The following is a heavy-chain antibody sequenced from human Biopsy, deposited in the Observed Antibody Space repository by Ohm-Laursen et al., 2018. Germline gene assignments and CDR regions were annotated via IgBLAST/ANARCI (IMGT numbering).Heavy chain of an antibody. J-gene: IGHJ5*02. CDR3: ARDYDTSGYYYVS. V-gene: IGHV4-39*01. CDR2: IFYLGCT. CDR1: GGSISNNNYY. Sequence: SDTLSLTCTVSGGSISNNNYYWGWIRQPPGKGLEWIGSIFYLGCTHYKPSLKSRVNISVDTSKNQFSLKLNSVTAADTAVYYCARDYDTSGYYYVSWGQGTLVTVSS. D-gene: IGHD3-22*01.